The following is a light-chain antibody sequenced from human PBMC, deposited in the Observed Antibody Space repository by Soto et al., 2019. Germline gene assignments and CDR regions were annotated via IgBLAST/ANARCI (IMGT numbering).Light chain of an antibody. Sequence: SALTQPRSVSGSPGQSVTISCSGTSSDVGTYNYVSWYQQQPGKAPKLMIYDVTKRPSGVPDRFSGSKSGNTASLTISGLQAEDEADYYCCSYAGRYIYVFGTGTKVTVL. J-gene: IGLJ1*01. CDR1: SSDVGTYNY. CDR2: DVT. CDR3: CSYAGRYIYV. V-gene: IGLV2-11*01.